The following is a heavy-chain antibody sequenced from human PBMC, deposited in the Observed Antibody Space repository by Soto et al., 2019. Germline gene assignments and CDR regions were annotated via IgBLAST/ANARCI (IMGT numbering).Heavy chain of an antibody. D-gene: IGHD3-10*01. V-gene: IGHV1-2*02. J-gene: IGHJ6*02. Sequence: QVQLVQSGAEVKKPGASVKVSCKASGYTFTGYYMHWVRQAPGQGLEWMGWINPNSGGTNYAQKFQGRVTMTRDPSISTAYMEVSRLRSDDTAVYYCARAAPAGFTMVRGPTGMDVWGQGTTVTVSS. CDR3: ARAAPAGFTMVRGPTGMDV. CDR2: INPNSGGT. CDR1: GYTFTGYY.